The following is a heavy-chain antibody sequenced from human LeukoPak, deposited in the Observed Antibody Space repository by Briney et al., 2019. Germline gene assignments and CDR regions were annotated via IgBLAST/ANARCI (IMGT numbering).Heavy chain of an antibody. J-gene: IGHJ5*02. V-gene: IGHV1-69*13. CDR1: GGTFSSYA. CDR2: IIPIFGTA. Sequence: SVKVSCKASGGTFSSYAISWVRQAPGQGLEWMGGIIPIFGTANYAQKFQGRVTITADESTSTAYMELSSLRSEDTAVYYCARDRDSNYPNWFDPWGQGTLVTVSS. D-gene: IGHD4-11*01. CDR3: ARDRDSNYPNWFDP.